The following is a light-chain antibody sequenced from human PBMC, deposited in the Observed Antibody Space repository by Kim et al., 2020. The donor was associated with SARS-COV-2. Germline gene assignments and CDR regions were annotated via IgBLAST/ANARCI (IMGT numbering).Light chain of an antibody. CDR1: QSVSSN. CDR2: IAS. Sequence: VSPGERATLSCRASQSVSSNLAWYQQKPGQAPRLLIYIASNRATGIPARFSGSGSGTEFTLTISSLQSEDFAVYYCQQYNWPPAYTFGQGTKLEI. J-gene: IGKJ2*01. CDR3: QQYNWPPAYT. V-gene: IGKV3-15*01.